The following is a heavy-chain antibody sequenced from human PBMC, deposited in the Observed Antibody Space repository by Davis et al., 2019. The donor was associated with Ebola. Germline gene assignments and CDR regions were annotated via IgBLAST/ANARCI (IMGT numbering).Heavy chain of an antibody. V-gene: IGHV3-11*05. CDR3: ARDGQPGWGVVIINGWFDP. CDR2: ISSSTSHT. J-gene: IGHJ5*02. Sequence: GGSLRLSCAASGFTFSDYYMSWIRQAPGKGLEWVSHISSSTSHTNYADSVKGRFTISRDNAKNSLYLQMNSLRAEDTAVYYCARDGQPGWGVVIINGWFDPWGQGTLVTVSS. CDR1: GFTFSDYY. D-gene: IGHD3-3*01.